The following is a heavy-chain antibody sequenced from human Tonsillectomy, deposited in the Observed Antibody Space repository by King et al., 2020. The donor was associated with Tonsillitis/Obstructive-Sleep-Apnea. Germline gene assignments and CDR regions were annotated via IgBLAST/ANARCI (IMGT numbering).Heavy chain of an antibody. J-gene: IGHJ4*02. CDR3: ARDGTSGSFDY. V-gene: IGHV3-33*01. CDR1: GFTFSSYG. Sequence: VQLVQSGGGVVQPGRSLRLSCAASGFTFSSYGMHWVRQAPGKGLEWVAVIWYDGSNKYYADSVKGRFTISRDNSKNTLYLQMNNLRAEDTAVYYCARDGTSGSFDYWGQGTLVTVSS. D-gene: IGHD1-26*01. CDR2: IWYDGSNK.